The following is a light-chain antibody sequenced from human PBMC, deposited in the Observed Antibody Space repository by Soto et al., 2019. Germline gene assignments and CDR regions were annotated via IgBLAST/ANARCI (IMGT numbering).Light chain of an antibody. CDR1: QSVSSSY. V-gene: IGKV3-20*01. CDR2: GAS. J-gene: IGKJ2*01. Sequence: EIVLTQSPGTLSLSPGERATLSCRASQSVSSSYLTWYQQKPGQAPRLLIYGASSRAPGIPDRFSGSGSGTDFTLTISRLEPEDFAVYYCQQYGDSPPYTFGQGTKLEIK. CDR3: QQYGDSPPYT.